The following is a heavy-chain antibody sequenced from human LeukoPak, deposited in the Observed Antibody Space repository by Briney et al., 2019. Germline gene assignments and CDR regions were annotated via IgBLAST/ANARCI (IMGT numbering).Heavy chain of an antibody. J-gene: IGHJ3*02. Sequence: SETLSLTCTVSGGSISSSSYYWGWIRQPPGKGLEWIGSIYYGGSTTYNPSLKSRVTISVDTSKNQFSLRLNSVTAADTAVYYCARGLYCSSISCYPNAFDIWGQGTLVTVSS. CDR2: IYYGGST. CDR1: GGSISSSSYY. V-gene: IGHV4-39*07. CDR3: ARGLYCSSISCYPNAFDI. D-gene: IGHD2-2*01.